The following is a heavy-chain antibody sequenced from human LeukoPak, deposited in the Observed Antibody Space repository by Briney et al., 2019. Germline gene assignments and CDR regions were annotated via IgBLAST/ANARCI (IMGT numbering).Heavy chain of an antibody. D-gene: IGHD1-26*01. CDR3: AKDGILHFDY. V-gene: IGHV3-30*02. CDR1: GFTFSSYG. J-gene: IGHJ4*02. Sequence: GGSLRLSCAASGFTFSSYGMHWVRQAPGKGLEWVAFIRYDGSNKYYADSVKGRFTISRDNSKNTLYLQMNSLGAEDTAVYYCAKDGILHFDYWGQGTLVTVSS. CDR2: IRYDGSNK.